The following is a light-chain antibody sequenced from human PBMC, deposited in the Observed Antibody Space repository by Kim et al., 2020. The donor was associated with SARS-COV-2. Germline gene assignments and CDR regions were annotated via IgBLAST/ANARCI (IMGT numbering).Light chain of an antibody. J-gene: IGLJ3*02. CDR3: VLYMGSGIWV. CDR1: SGSVSTSYY. CDR2: STN. V-gene: IGLV8-61*01. Sequence: QTVVTQEPSFSVSPGGTVTLTCGLSSGSVSTSYYPSWYQQTPGQAPRTLIYSTNTRSSVVPDRFSGSILGNKAALTITGAQADDESDYYCVLYMGSGIWVFGGGTQLTVL.